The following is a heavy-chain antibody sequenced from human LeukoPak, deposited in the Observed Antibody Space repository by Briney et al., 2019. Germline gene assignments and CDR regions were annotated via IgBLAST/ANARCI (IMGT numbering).Heavy chain of an antibody. CDR1: GFTFSSYS. CDR2: ISSSSSYI. V-gene: IGHV3-21*01. CDR3: ARDPPFDYSNYGPTDY. J-gene: IGHJ4*02. D-gene: IGHD4-11*01. Sequence: PGGSLRLSCAASGFTFSSYSMNWVRQAPGKGLEWVSSISSSSSYIYYADSVKGRFTISRDNAKNSLYLQMNSLRAEDTAVYYCARDPPFDYSNYGPTDYWGQGTLVTVSS.